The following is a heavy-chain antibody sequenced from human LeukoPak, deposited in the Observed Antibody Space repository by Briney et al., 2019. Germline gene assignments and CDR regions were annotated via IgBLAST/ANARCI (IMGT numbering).Heavy chain of an antibody. J-gene: IGHJ4*02. D-gene: IGHD3-16*01. CDR1: GFPLSTYG. Sequence: PGGSLRLTCVKSGFPLSTYGVHWVPQAPGSGLEWVAYIHYDGYTTNYADSVKGRFTISRENSKNTLYLQMNSLRTEDTAVYYCAKDVAYTFDYWGQGTLVTVSS. CDR2: IHYDGYTT. CDR3: AKDVAYTFDY. V-gene: IGHV3-30*02.